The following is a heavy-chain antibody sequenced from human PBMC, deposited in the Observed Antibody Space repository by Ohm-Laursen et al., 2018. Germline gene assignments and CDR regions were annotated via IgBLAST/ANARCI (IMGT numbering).Heavy chain of an antibody. CDR2: INPKSGGT. Sequence: ASVKVSCKASGYTFTSYGISWVRQAPGQGLEWMGWINPKSGGTNSAQKFQGRVTMTRDTSISTAYMELSRLRSDDTAVYYCARDGSGYWGQGTLVTVSS. D-gene: IGHD1-26*01. V-gene: IGHV1-2*02. CDR1: GYTFTSYG. J-gene: IGHJ4*02. CDR3: ARDGSGY.